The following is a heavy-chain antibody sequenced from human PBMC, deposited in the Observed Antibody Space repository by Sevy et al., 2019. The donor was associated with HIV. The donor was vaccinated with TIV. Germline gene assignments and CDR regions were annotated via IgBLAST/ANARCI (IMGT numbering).Heavy chain of an antibody. D-gene: IGHD2-2*01. J-gene: IGHJ5*02. Sequence: ASVKVSCKASGGTFSSYAINWVRQAPGQGLEWMGRIIPIPGIPNYAQKFQGRVTITADKSTSTAYMKLSSLRSEDTAVYYCARDASSYCTSYSCYGGWFDPWGQGTLVTVSS. CDR3: ARDASSYCTSYSCYGGWFDP. CDR1: GGTFSSYA. CDR2: IIPIPGIP. V-gene: IGHV1-69*04.